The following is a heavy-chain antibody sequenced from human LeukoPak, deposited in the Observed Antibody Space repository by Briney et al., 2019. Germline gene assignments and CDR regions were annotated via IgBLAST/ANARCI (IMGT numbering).Heavy chain of an antibody. CDR1: GFTFSTYA. D-gene: IGHD1-26*01. CDR2: ISYDGRDK. Sequence: PGGSLRLSCAASGFTFSTYAMHWVRQAPGKGLEWVAFISYDGRDKKYADSVKGRFTISRDNSQNTLYLQMNSLRAEDTAVYYCAKDSGNYAKYYFDYWGQGTLVTVSS. J-gene: IGHJ4*02. CDR3: AKDSGNYAKYYFDY. V-gene: IGHV3-30*04.